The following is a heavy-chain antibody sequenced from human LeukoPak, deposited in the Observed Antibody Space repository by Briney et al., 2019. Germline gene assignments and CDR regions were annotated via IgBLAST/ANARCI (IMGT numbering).Heavy chain of an antibody. CDR3: ASGVYHFNH. D-gene: IGHD6-6*01. CDR1: GLTFSSYW. Sequence: GGSLRLSCAASGLTFSSYWMCWVRQAPGKGLEWVANMNEDGSEKYYLNSVKGRFTISRDNAKNSVYLQMNSLRAEDTAVYYCASGVYHFNHWGQGTLVTVSS. CDR2: MNEDGSEK. J-gene: IGHJ4*02. V-gene: IGHV3-7*01.